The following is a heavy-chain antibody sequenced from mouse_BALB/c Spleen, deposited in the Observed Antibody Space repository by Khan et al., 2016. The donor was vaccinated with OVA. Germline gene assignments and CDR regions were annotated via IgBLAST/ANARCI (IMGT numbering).Heavy chain of an antibody. CDR3: ARGDGGDFDY. Sequence: VQLKESGPGLVKPSQSLSLTCTVTGYSITSDYAWNWIRPFPGHPLEWMGFLRSRVPPPYPPSLKILISLTRDTSKTQFFLQLNSVTTEDTATYYCARGDGGDFDYWGQGTTLTVSS. D-gene: IGHD2-3*01. J-gene: IGHJ2*01. CDR1: GYSITSDYA. V-gene: IGHV3-2*02. CDR2: LRSRVPP.